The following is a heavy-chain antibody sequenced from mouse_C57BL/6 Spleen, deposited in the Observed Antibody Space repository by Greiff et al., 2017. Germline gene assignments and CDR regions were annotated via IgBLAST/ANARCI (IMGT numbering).Heavy chain of an antibody. CDR3: ARFPNWENFDY. J-gene: IGHJ2*01. Sequence: QVQLQQSGAELARPGASVKLSCKASGYTFTSYGISWVKQRTGQGLEWIGEFYPRSGNTYYNEKFKGKATLTADKSSSTAYMELRSLTSEDSAVYFCARFPNWENFDYWGQGTTLTVSS. D-gene: IGHD4-1*01. CDR2: FYPRSGNT. V-gene: IGHV1-81*01. CDR1: GYTFTSYG.